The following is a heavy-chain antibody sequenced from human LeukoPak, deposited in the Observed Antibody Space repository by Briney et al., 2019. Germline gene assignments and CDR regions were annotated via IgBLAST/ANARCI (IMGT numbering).Heavy chain of an antibody. CDR2: ISGSGGST. Sequence: ETLSLTCTVSGGSISSYYWSWVRQAPGKGLEWVSAISGSGGSTYYADSVKGRFTISRDNSKNTLYLQMNSLRAEDTAVYYCANPRGYYDSSGYYSFPPWGQGTLVTVSS. V-gene: IGHV3-23*01. CDR1: GGSISSYY. CDR3: ANPRGYYDSSGYYSFPP. J-gene: IGHJ5*02. D-gene: IGHD3-22*01.